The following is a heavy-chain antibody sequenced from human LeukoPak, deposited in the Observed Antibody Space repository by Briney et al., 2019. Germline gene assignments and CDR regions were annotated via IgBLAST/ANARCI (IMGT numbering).Heavy chain of an antibody. CDR1: GGSISSYY. CDR3: ARGLVDDYGDYVGAFDI. D-gene: IGHD4-17*01. J-gene: IGHJ3*02. Sequence: SETLSLTCTVSGGSISSYYWSWFRQPAGKGLEWIGRIYTSGSTNYNPSLKSRVTISVDTSKNQFSLKLSSVTAADTAVYYCARGLVDDYGDYVGAFDIWGQGTMVTVSS. CDR2: IYTSGST. V-gene: IGHV4-4*07.